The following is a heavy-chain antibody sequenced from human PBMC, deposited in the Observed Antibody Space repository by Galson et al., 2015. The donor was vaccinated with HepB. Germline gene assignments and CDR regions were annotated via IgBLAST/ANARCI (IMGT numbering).Heavy chain of an antibody. V-gene: IGHV1-69*04. D-gene: IGHD6-19*01. J-gene: IGHJ3*02. Sequence: SVKVCCKASGGTFSSYTISWVRQAPGQGLEWMGRIIPILGIANYAQKFQGRVTITADKSTSTAYMELSSLRSEDTAVYYCAREGIAVAGTRVGDAFDIWGQGTMVTVSS. CDR2: IIPILGIA. CDR3: AREGIAVAGTRVGDAFDI. CDR1: GGTFSSYT.